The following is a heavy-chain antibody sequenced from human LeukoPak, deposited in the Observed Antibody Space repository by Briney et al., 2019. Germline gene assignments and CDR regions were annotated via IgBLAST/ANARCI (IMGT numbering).Heavy chain of an antibody. Sequence: ASVKVSCKASGGAFSNYALHWVRQAPGQGLEWVGGIIPIFTTPNLAQKFQGRVTLTTDEYTRTAFTELTGLTSEDTAIYYCARGAVVGATNRLDFWGQGTLVTVSS. D-gene: IGHD2-15*01. V-gene: IGHV1-69*05. CDR1: GGAFSNYA. J-gene: IGHJ4*02. CDR3: ARGAVVGATNRLDF. CDR2: IIPIFTTP.